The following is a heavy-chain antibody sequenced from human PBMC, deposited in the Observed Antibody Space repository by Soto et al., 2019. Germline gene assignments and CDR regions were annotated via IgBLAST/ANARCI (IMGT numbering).Heavy chain of an antibody. CDR3: ARVRLTGDVFDI. Sequence: QEQLVQSGAEVKKPGSSVKVSCKASGYTFTAFYIHWIRQAPGQGLEWIGWINSNTGDTDHSQKFHGRATMTRDTSSTLVYMELSSLRSDDTAVYYCARVRLTGDVFDIWGQGTMVTAS. V-gene: IGHV1-2*02. J-gene: IGHJ3*02. D-gene: IGHD7-27*01. CDR1: GYTFTAFY. CDR2: INSNTGDT.